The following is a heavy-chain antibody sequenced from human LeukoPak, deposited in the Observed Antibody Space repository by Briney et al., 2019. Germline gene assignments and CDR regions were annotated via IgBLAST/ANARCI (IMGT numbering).Heavy chain of an antibody. D-gene: IGHD3-3*01. CDR1: GYTFTSYA. Sequence: ASVKVSCKASGYTFTSYAMHWVRQAPGQGLEWMGWISAGNGNTKYSQKFQGRVTITRDTSASTAYIELSSLRSEDTAVYYCARGTQYYDFWSGTYWGQGALVTVSS. CDR2: ISAGNGNT. J-gene: IGHJ4*02. V-gene: IGHV1-3*01. CDR3: ARGTQYYDFWSGTY.